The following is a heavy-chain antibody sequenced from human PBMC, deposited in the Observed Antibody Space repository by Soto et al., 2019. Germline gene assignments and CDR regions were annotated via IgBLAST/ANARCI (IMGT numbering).Heavy chain of an antibody. CDR1: GFTFSAYT. D-gene: IGHD4-4*01. V-gene: IGHV3-21*01. J-gene: IGHJ4*02. Sequence: PGGSLRLSCAASGFTFSAYTMNWVRQAPGKGLEWVSSITDSSTYIYYADSLRGRFTISRDNARNSLFLQMNSLRAEDTAVYYCANGGYSNYVSYPTSYWGLGTLVTVSS. CDR2: ITDSSTYI. CDR3: ANGGYSNYVSYPTSY.